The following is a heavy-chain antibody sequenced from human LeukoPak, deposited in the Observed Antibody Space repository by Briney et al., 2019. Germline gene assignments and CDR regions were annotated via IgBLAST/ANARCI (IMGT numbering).Heavy chain of an antibody. J-gene: IGHJ4*02. V-gene: IGHV3-23*01. Sequence: GGSLRLSCAASGFTFSSFAMSWVRQAPGKGLEWVSTISGSGVSTYYADSVKGRFTISRDNSENTLYLQMNSLRAEDTAVYYCATGAWLFGYWGQGTLVTVSS. D-gene: IGHD3-10*01. CDR1: GFTFSSFA. CDR3: ATGAWLFGY. CDR2: ISGSGVST.